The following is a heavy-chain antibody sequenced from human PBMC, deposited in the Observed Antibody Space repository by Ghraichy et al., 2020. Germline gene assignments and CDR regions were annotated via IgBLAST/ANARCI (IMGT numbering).Heavy chain of an antibody. CDR2: ISGGSSST. J-gene: IGHJ3*02. Sequence: GGSLRLSCEASGFTFSSYAMTWVRQAPGKGLEWVSGISGGSSSTFYADSVKGRFTISRDYSKNTLFLQMNSLRAEDTAVYYCAKHQSFGWYARRPDAFDIWGQGTMVTVSS. CDR1: GFTFSSYA. CDR3: AKHQSFGWYARRPDAFDI. D-gene: IGHD6-19*01. V-gene: IGHV3-23*01.